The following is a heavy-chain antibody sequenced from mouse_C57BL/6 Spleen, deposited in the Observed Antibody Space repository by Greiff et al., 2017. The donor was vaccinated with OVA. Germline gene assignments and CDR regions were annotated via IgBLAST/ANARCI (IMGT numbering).Heavy chain of an antibody. CDR3: ARLGYYGPFAY. D-gene: IGHD1-1*01. Sequence: VQLQQSGPELVKPGASVKLSCKASGYTFTSYDINWVKQRPGQGLEWIGWIYPRDGSTKYTEKFTGKATLTVDTSSSPAYMEIQSLTSEDSAVYFCARLGYYGPFAYWGQGTLVTVSA. J-gene: IGHJ3*01. V-gene: IGHV1-85*01. CDR2: IYPRDGST. CDR1: GYTFTSYD.